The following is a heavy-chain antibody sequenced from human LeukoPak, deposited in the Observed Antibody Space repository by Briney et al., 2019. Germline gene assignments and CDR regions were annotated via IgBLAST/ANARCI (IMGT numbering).Heavy chain of an antibody. Sequence: GGSLRLSCAASGFTFSSYEMNWVRQAPGKGPEWVSVISESSSATYYADSVKGRFTISRDNSKNTLYLQMNSLRAEDTAVYYCAREGGGGLQAHFDYWGQGTLVTVSS. CDR2: ISESSSAT. CDR3: AREGGGGLQAHFDY. D-gene: IGHD3-16*01. CDR1: GFTFSSYE. V-gene: IGHV3-23*01. J-gene: IGHJ4*02.